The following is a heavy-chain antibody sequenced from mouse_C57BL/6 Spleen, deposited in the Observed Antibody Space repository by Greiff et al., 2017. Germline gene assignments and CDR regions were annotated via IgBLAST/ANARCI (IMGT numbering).Heavy chain of an antibody. J-gene: IGHJ2*01. CDR1: GYTFTDYN. Sequence: VQLQQSGPELVKPGASVKMSCKASGYTFTDYNMHWVKQSHGKSLEWIGYINPNNGGTSYNQKFKGKATLTVNKSSSTAYMELRSLTSEDSAVYYCARRGIYYYGSSYKGRDYWGQGTTLTVSS. V-gene: IGHV1-22*01. CDR3: ARRGIYYYGSSYKGRDY. CDR2: INPNNGGT. D-gene: IGHD1-1*01.